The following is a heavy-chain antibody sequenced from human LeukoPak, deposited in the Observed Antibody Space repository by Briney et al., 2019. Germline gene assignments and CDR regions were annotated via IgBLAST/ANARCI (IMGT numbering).Heavy chain of an antibody. CDR1: GFIFSSYE. CDR2: ISTSGGTI. J-gene: IGHJ4*02. Sequence: GGSLRLSCVTSGFIFSSYEMNWVRQAPGKGLEWVSYISTSGGTIYYADSVRGRFTISRDNAKNSLYLQMNSLRAEDSAVYYCARDNSHSSSWYGGSFDYWGQGTLVTVSS. D-gene: IGHD6-13*01. CDR3: ARDNSHSSSWYGGSFDY. V-gene: IGHV3-48*03.